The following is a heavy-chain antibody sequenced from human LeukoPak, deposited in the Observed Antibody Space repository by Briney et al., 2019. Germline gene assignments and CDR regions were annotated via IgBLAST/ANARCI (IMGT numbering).Heavy chain of an antibody. CDR2: ISGSGGRT. CDR3: AKVLYCSSTSCYGGDY. D-gene: IGHD2-2*01. CDR1: GFTFSSYA. V-gene: IGHV3-23*01. Sequence: GGSLRLSCAVSGFTFSSYAMSWVRQAPGTGLEWVSAISGSGGRTYYADSVKGRLTISRDNSKNTLYLQMNSLRAEDTAVYYCAKVLYCSSTSCYGGDYWGQGTLVTVSS. J-gene: IGHJ4*02.